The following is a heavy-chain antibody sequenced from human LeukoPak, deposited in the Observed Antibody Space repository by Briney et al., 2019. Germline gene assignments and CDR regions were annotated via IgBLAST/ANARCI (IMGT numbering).Heavy chain of an antibody. CDR1: GGSISSYY. V-gene: IGHV4-4*07. CDR3: ARERVRDSSSWYFDY. D-gene: IGHD6-13*01. CDR2: IYTSGST. Sequence: SETLSLTCTVSGGSISSYYWSWIRQPAGKGLELIWRIYTSGSTNYNPSLKSRVTMSVDTSKNQFSLKLSSVTAADTAVYYCARERVRDSSSWYFDYWGQGTLVTVSS. J-gene: IGHJ4*02.